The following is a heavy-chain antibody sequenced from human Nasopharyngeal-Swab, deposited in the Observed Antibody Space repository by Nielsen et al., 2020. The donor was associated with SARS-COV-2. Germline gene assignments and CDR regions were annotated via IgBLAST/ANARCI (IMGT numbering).Heavy chain of an antibody. CDR3: AKHHGRGAYFDY. Sequence: GESLKISCAASGFTFSSYAMSWVRPAPGKGLEWVSAISGSGGSTYYADSVKGRFTISRDNSKNTLYLQMNSLRAEDTAVYYCAKHHGRGAYFDYWSQGTPVTVSS. CDR2: ISGSGGST. V-gene: IGHV3-23*01. J-gene: IGHJ4*02. CDR1: GFTFSSYA.